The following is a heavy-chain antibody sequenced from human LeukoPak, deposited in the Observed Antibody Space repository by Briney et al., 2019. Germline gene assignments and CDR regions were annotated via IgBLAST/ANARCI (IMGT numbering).Heavy chain of an antibody. CDR3: ATSCSGGSCYSFGY. Sequence: ASVKVSCKVSGYTLTELSMHWVRQAPGKGLEWMGGFDPEDGETIYAQKFQGRVTMTEDTSTDTAYVELSSLRSEDTAVYYCATSCSGGSCYSFGYWGQGTLVTVSS. CDR1: GYTLTELS. CDR2: FDPEDGET. J-gene: IGHJ4*02. D-gene: IGHD2-15*01. V-gene: IGHV1-24*01.